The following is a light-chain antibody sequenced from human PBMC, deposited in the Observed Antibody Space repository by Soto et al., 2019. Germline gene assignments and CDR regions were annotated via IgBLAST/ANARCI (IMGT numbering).Light chain of an antibody. Sequence: QLVLTQPPSVSGAPGQRVTISCSGSSSNIGAGYDVQWYQQLPGTAPKLLIYGNTNRPSGVPDRFSGSKSGTSASLAITGLQAEDEADYYCQSYDSSLSGWVFGGGTKVTVL. CDR1: SSNIGAGYD. J-gene: IGLJ3*02. V-gene: IGLV1-40*01. CDR2: GNT. CDR3: QSYDSSLSGWV.